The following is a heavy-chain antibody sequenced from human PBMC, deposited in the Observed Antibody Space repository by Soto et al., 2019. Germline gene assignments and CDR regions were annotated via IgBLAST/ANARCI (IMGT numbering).Heavy chain of an antibody. Sequence: EVQLVESGGGLVQPGGSLRLSCAASGFTFSSYWMSWVRQAPGKGLEWVANIKQDGGEKYYVDSVKGRFTISKDNVKNSLYLQMNSLRAEDTAVYYCTREDHSVYNYWGQGTLVIVSS. CDR1: GFTFSSYW. CDR3: TREDHSVYNY. J-gene: IGHJ4*02. V-gene: IGHV3-7*04. D-gene: IGHD4-4*01. CDR2: IKQDGGEK.